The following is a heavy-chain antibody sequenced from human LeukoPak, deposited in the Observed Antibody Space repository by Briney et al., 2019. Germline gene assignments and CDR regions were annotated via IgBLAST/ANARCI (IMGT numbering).Heavy chain of an antibody. CDR3: ARDMYDNGWSSFDY. J-gene: IGHJ4*02. CDR2: ISFDGTNK. V-gene: IGHV3-30-3*01. D-gene: IGHD3-10*01. CDR1: GFTFSNYA. Sequence: PGRSPRLSCAASGFTFSNYAMHWVRQAPGKGLEWVVVISFDGTNKYYANSVQGRFTISRDNSKNTLYLQMNSLRAEDTALYYCARDMYDNGWSSFDYWGQGTLVTVSS.